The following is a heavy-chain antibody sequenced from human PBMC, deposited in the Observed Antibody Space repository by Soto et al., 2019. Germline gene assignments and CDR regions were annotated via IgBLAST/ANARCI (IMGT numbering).Heavy chain of an antibody. CDR3: ASSPRAIFGVVIKLNYGMDV. D-gene: IGHD3-3*01. CDR1: GGTFSSYA. J-gene: IGHJ6*02. V-gene: IGHV1-69*01. CDR2: IIPIFGTA. Sequence: QVQLVQSGAEVKKPGSSVKVSCQASGGTFSSYAISGVRQAPGQGLDWMGWIIPIFGTANYAQKFQGRVTITADESTSTAYMELSSLRSEDTAVYYCASSPRAIFGVVIKLNYGMDVWGQWTTVTVSS.